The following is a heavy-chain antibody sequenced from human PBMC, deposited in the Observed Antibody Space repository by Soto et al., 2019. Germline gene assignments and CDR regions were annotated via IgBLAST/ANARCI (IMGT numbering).Heavy chain of an antibody. V-gene: IGHV1-69*18. CDR1: GGTFSNSA. CDR3: ARPSGLLGQYSALVDY. Sequence: QVQLVQSGSEVRRPGSSVKVSCKASGGTFSNSAIAWVRQAPGQGLEWLGMIFPIFTTTNYAQKFKDRLTISADGSTSTAYMELSGLKSEDTAVYFCARPSGLLGQYSALVDYWGQGTLVTVSS. J-gene: IGHJ4*02. D-gene: IGHD6-6*01. CDR2: IFPIFTTT.